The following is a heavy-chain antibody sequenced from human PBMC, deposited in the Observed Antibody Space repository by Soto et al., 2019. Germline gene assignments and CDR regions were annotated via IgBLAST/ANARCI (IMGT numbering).Heavy chain of an antibody. V-gene: IGHV1-69*13. CDR2: IVPIFGTA. D-gene: IGHD5-18*01. CDR1: GGTFSSYA. CDR3: ASTVDTAMVKAFDI. Sequence: AASVKVSCKASGGTFSSYAISWVRQAPGQGLEWMGGIVPIFGTANYAQKFQGRVTITADESTSTAYMELSSLRSEDTAVYYCASTVDTAMVKAFDIWGQGTMVTVSS. J-gene: IGHJ3*02.